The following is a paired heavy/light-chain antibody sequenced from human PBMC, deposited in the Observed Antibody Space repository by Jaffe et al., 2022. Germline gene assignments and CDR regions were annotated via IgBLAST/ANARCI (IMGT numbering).Heavy chain of an antibody. V-gene: IGHV4-4*02. CDR1: GGSISSSNW. CDR2: IYHSGST. CDR3: ARDPMWNKWLRSYYFDY. J-gene: IGHJ4*02. D-gene: IGHD5-12*01. Sequence: QVQLQESGPGLVKPSGTLSLTCAVSGGSISSSNWWSWVRQPPGKGLEWIGEIYHSGSTNYNPSLKSRVTISVDKSKNQFSLKLSSVTAADTAVYYCARDPMWNKWLRSYYFDYWGQGTLVTVSS.
Light chain of an antibody. CDR1: SLRSYY. V-gene: IGLV3-19*01. CDR2: GKN. Sequence: SSELTQDPAVSVALGQTVRITCQGDSLRSYYASWYQQKPGQAPVLVIYGKNNRPSGIPDRFSGSSSGNTASLTITGAQAEDEADYYCNSRDSSGNHLYWVFGGGTKLTVL. CDR3: NSRDSSGNHLYWV. J-gene: IGLJ3*02.